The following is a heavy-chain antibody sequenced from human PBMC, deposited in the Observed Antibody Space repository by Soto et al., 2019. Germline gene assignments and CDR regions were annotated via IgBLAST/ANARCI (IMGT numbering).Heavy chain of an antibody. J-gene: IGHJ6*03. D-gene: IGHD2-2*01. CDR2: IYYSGST. CDR3: ARLPPPQYQLLERGYYMDV. Sequence: SETLSLTCTVSGGSISSGGYYWSWIRQHPGKGLEWIGYIYYSGSTYYNPSLKSRVTISVDTSKNQFSLKLSSVTAADTAVYYFARLPPPQYQLLERGYYMDVWGKGTTVTVSS. V-gene: IGHV4-31*03. CDR1: GGSISSGGYY.